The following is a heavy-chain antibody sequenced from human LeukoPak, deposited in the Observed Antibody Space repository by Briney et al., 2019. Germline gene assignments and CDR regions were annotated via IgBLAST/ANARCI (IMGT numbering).Heavy chain of an antibody. CDR3: ARRAGAYSHPYDY. J-gene: IGHJ4*02. V-gene: IGHV3-66*04. CDR1: GFSVSRTY. D-gene: IGHD4/OR15-4a*01. CDR2: IYTGGTT. Sequence: GGSLRLSCTASGFSVSRTYMNWVRQAPGKGLEWVSIIYTGGTTYYADSVKGRFTISRDDSNNIVYLQMNSLRAEDTAVYYCARRAGAYSHPYDYWGQGTLVTVSS.